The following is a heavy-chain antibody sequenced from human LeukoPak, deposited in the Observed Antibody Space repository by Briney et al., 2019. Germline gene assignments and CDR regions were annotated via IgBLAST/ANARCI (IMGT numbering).Heavy chain of an antibody. D-gene: IGHD1-26*01. Sequence: GGSLRLSCAASGFTSSTYWMAWVRQAPGKGLQWVAHIKEDGSEKYYLDSVRGRFTIGRDDAKSSLYLQMTSLRAEDTALYYCVRAGWELDYWGQGTPVTVSS. CDR3: VRAGWELDY. J-gene: IGHJ4*02. V-gene: IGHV3-7*01. CDR2: IKEDGSEK. CDR1: GFTSSTYW.